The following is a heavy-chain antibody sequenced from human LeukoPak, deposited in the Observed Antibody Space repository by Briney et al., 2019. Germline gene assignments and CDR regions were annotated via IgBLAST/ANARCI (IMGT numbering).Heavy chain of an antibody. CDR3: AKDARYYYDSSGYYYGY. V-gene: IGHV3-23*01. D-gene: IGHD3-22*01. CDR2: ISGSGGST. CDR1: GFTFSSYA. J-gene: IGHJ4*02. Sequence: GGCLRLSCAASGFTFSSYAMSWVRQAPGKGLEWVSAISGSGGSTYYADSVKGRFTISRDNSKNTLYLQMNSLRAEDTAVYYCAKDARYYYDSSGYYYGYWGQGTLATVSS.